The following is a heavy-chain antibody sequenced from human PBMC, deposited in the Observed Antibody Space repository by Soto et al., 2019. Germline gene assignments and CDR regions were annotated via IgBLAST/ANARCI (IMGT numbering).Heavy chain of an antibody. J-gene: IGHJ2*01. CDR2: ISGSGGST. CDR3: AKDPQGLRPRYFDL. D-gene: IGHD3-16*01. CDR1: GFTFSSYA. V-gene: IGHV3-23*01. Sequence: GGSLRLSCAASGFTFSSYAMSWVRQAPGKGLEWVSAISGSGGSTYYADSVKGRFTISRDNFKNTLYLQMNSLRAEDTYVYYCAKDPQGLRPRYFDLWGRGTLVTVSS.